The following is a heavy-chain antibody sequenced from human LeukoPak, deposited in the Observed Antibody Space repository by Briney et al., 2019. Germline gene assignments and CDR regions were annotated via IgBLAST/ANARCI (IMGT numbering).Heavy chain of an antibody. CDR2: LYYSGTT. CDR1: GGSIRNGSYS. D-gene: IGHD3-10*01. J-gene: IGHJ4*02. CDR3: ARRDGSGRSYYFDY. V-gene: IGHV4-39*01. Sequence: SETLSLTCTVSGGSIRNGSYSWGWIRQPPGKVLEWLGSLYYSGTTYYNPSLKSRVTISVDTSKNQFSLRLSSVTAADTAVYYCARRDGSGRSYYFDYWGRGTLVSVSS.